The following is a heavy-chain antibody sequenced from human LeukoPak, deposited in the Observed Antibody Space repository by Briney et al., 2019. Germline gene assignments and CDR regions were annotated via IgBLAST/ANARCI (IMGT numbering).Heavy chain of an antibody. J-gene: IGHJ5*02. D-gene: IGHD2-2*01. CDR3: ARVIDCSSTRCYDVDWFDP. CDR1: GFTFSSYW. V-gene: IGHV3-7*01. Sequence: GGSLRLSCAASGFTFSSYWMSWVRQAPGKGLEWVANINQDGSEKYYVDSVKGRSTISRDNAKNPLYLQMTSLRAEDPAVYYCARVIDCSSTRCYDVDWFDPWGQGTLVTVSS. CDR2: INQDGSEK.